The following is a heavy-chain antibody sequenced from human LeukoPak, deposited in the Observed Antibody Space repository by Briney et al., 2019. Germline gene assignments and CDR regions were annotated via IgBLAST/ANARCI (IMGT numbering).Heavy chain of an antibody. V-gene: IGHV3-7*01. Sequence: GGSLRLSCAASGFTFNTYWMAWVRQAPGRGLEWLTNVHPDGSQEYYVDSVKGRFTISRDNAKNSLYLQMNSLRAADTAVYYCVRAPTPYFTYYMDVWGKGTTVTVSS. J-gene: IGHJ6*03. CDR3: VRAPTPYFTYYMDV. D-gene: IGHD2-21*01. CDR2: VHPDGSQE. CDR1: GFTFNTYW.